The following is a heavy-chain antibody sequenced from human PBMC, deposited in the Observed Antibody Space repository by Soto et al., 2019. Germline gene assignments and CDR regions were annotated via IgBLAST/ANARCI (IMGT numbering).Heavy chain of an antibody. D-gene: IGHD6-6*01. CDR1: GGSFSGYY. CDR3: ARREPYSSSSGPIDY. J-gene: IGHJ4*02. V-gene: IGHV4-34*01. Sequence: QVQLQQWGAGLLKPSETLSLTCAVYGGSFSGYYWSWIRQPPGKRLEWIGEINHSGSTNYNPSLKRRVIRTVDKAKNQFSLKLSSVTAADTAVYSGARREPYSSSSGPIDYWGQGTLVTVCS. CDR2: INHSGST.